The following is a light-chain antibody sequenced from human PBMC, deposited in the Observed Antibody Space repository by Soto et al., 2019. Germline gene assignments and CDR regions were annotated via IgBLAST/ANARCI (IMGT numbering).Light chain of an antibody. V-gene: IGKV3-20*01. CDR2: GAS. CDR1: QSVSSSY. J-gene: IGKJ1*01. Sequence: EIVLTQSPGTLSLSPGDRATLSCRASQSVSSSYLAWYQQKPGQAPRLLIYGASSRATGIPDRFSGSGSGTDFTLTISGLEPEDSAVYYCQQYGNSRGTFGQGTKVE. CDR3: QQYGNSRGT.